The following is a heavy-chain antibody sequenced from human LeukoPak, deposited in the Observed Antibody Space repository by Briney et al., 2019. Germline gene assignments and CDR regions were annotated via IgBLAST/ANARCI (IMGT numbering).Heavy chain of an antibody. CDR2: IYPGDSGT. J-gene: IGHJ5*02. Sequence: GESLKISCKGSGYSFTSYWIGWVRQMPGKGLEWMGIIYPGDSGTRYSPSFQGQVTISADKSISTAYLQWSSLKASDTAMYYCARHREGCSSTSCYTTPDWFDPWGQGTLVTVSS. V-gene: IGHV5-51*01. CDR1: GYSFTSYW. CDR3: ARHREGCSSTSCYTTPDWFDP. D-gene: IGHD2-2*02.